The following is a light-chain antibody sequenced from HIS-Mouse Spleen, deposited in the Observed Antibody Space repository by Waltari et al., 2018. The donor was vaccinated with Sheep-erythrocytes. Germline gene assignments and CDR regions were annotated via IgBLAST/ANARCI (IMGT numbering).Light chain of an antibody. CDR2: GNS. CDR3: QSYDSSLSGWV. Sequence: QSVLTQPPSVSGAPGQRVTISCPGSSPHIGAGYDLHWYQQLPGTAPKLLIYGNSNRPSGVPDRFSGSKSGTSASLAITGLQAEDEADYYCQSYDSSLSGWVFGGGTKLTVL. CDR1: SPHIGAGYD. J-gene: IGLJ3*02. V-gene: IGLV1-40*01.